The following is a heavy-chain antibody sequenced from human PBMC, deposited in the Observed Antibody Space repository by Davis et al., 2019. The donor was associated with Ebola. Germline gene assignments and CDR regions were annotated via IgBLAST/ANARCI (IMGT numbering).Heavy chain of an antibody. J-gene: IGHJ4*02. Sequence: PGGSLRLSCSASGFTFSTYAMNWVRQSPGRGLEWVAVIGGSDGRTYYADSVKGRFTISRDNSKNTLYLQMNSLRTDDAALYYCVKGGNSWSRFDYWGQGTPVTVSS. CDR1: GFTFSTYA. CDR3: VKGGNSWSRFDY. D-gene: IGHD6-13*01. CDR2: IGGSDGRT. V-gene: IGHV3-23*01.